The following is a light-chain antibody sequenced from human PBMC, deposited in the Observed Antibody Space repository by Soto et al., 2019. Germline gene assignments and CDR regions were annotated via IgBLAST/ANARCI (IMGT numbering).Light chain of an antibody. J-gene: IGLJ1*01. Sequence: QSVLTQPASVSGSPGLSITISCTGTSSDVGGYNYVSWYQQHPGKAPKLMIYDVSDRPSGVSNRFSGSKSGNTASLTIPGLQAEDEADYYCSSYTSGFYVFGTGTKVTVL. V-gene: IGLV2-14*01. CDR2: DVS. CDR3: SSYTSGFYV. CDR1: SSDVGGYNY.